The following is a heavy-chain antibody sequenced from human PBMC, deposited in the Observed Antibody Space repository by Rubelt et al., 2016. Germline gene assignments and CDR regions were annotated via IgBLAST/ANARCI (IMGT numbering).Heavy chain of an antibody. J-gene: IGHJ4*02. D-gene: IGHD3-22*01. CDR2: ISGSGGST. V-gene: IGHV3-23*01. Sequence: GEGLEWVSAISGSGGSTYYADSVKGRFTISRDNAKNSLYLQMNSLRAEDTAVYYCASFGSSGYYSLDYWGQGTLVTVSS. CDR3: ASFGSSGYYSLDY.